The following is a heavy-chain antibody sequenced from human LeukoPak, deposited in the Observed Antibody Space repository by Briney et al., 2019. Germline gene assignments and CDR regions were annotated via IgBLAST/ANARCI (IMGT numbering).Heavy chain of an antibody. Sequence: TGGSLRLSCAASGLTLSSYAMSWVRQAPGKGLEWVSTINIDGGSTHYADSVKGRFTISRDNSKNTLYLQLNSLRAEDTAVYYCAKVYSATVTVNFDCWGQGTLVTVSS. D-gene: IGHD4-17*01. CDR1: GLTLSSYA. J-gene: IGHJ4*02. CDR3: AKVYSATVTVNFDC. V-gene: IGHV3-23*01. CDR2: INIDGGST.